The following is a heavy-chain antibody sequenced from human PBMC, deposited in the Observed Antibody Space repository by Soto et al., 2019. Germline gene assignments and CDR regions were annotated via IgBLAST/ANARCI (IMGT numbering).Heavy chain of an antibody. CDR2: IIPIFGTA. CDR1: GGTFSSYA. J-gene: IGHJ6*02. V-gene: IGHV1-69*13. Sequence: SVKVSCKASGGTFSSYAISWVRQAPGQGLEWMGGIIPIFGTANYAQKFQGRVTITADESTSTAYMELSSLRSEDTAVYYCASGNPVTTNYYYGMDVWGQGNTVTVSS. CDR3: ASGNPVTTNYYYGMDV. D-gene: IGHD4-4*01.